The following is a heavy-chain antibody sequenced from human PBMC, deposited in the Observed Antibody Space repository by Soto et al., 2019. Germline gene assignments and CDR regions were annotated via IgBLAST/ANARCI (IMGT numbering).Heavy chain of an antibody. J-gene: IGHJ4*02. V-gene: IGHV4-61*03. CDR3: ARTEAGYFDY. CDR2: IYYSGST. Sequence: PSETLSLTCTVSGGSVSSGTYYWGWIRQPPGKGLEWIGYIYYSGSTNYNPSLKNRVTMSIDTSKNHFSLNLSSMTAADTAVYYCARTEAGYFDYWGQGTLVTVSS. CDR1: GGSVSSGTYY. D-gene: IGHD3-9*01.